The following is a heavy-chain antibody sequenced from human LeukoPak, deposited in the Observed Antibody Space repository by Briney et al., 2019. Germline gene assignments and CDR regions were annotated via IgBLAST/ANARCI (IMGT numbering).Heavy chain of an antibody. Sequence: ASVRVSCKSSGFTFSDYYIHWVRQAPGQGLEWMGYVNPHSGVRSSPQKFQGRVTMTPDTSISVVYMELSSLTSDDTAIYYCVREGNDLLSKNFDYGGQGTLVTVSS. CDR2: VNPHSGVR. J-gene: IGHJ4*02. CDR1: GFTFSDYY. CDR3: VREGNDLLSKNFDY. V-gene: IGHV1-2*02. D-gene: IGHD2/OR15-2a*01.